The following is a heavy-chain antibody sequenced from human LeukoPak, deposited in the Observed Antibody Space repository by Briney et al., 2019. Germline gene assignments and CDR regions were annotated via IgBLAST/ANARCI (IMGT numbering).Heavy chain of an antibody. CDR2: INPNSGGT. Sequence: ASVKVSCKASGYTFTGYYMHWVRQAPGQGLEWMGWINPNSGGTNYAQKFQGRVTMTRDTSISTAYMELSRLRSDDTAVYYCARVPRIRYGVGFDIWGQGTMVTVSS. V-gene: IGHV1-2*02. J-gene: IGHJ3*02. CDR1: GYTFTGYY. CDR3: ARVPRIRYGVGFDI. D-gene: IGHD3-9*01.